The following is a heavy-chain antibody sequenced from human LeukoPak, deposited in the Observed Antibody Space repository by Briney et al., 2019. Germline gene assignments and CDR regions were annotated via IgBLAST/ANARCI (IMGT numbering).Heavy chain of an antibody. CDR2: INPSGGST. D-gene: IGHD5-18*01. Sequence: ASVKVSCKASGYTFTSYYMHWVRQAPGQGLEWMGIINPSGGSTSYAQKFQGRVTMTRDTSTSTVYMELSSLRSEDTAVYYCARGNVDTAMVTWFDPWGQGTLVTVSS. CDR3: ARGNVDTAMVTWFDP. V-gene: IGHV1-46*01. J-gene: IGHJ5*02. CDR1: GYTFTSYY.